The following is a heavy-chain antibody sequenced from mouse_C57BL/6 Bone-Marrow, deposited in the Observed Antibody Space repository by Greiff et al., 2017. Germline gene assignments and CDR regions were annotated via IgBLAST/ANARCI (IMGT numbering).Heavy chain of an antibody. Sequence: DVMLVESGGGLVKPGGSLKLSCAASGFTFSSYTMSWVRQTPEKRLQWVAAISGGGGNTYYPDSVKGRFTISRDNDKNILYLQMSSLRSEDTALYYCSRQVTTVLATKYFDVWGTETTVTVSS. CDR2: ISGGGGNT. J-gene: IGHJ1*03. CDR3: SRQVTTVLATKYFDV. D-gene: IGHD1-1*01. V-gene: IGHV5-9*01. CDR1: GFTFSSYT.